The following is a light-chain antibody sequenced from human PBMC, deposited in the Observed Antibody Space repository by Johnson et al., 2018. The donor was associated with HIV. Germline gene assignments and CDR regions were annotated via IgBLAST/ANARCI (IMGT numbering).Light chain of an antibody. CDR3: ATWDSSLSGYV. CDR2: ENN. V-gene: IGLV1-51*02. CDR1: SSNIGNNY. J-gene: IGLJ1*01. Sequence: QSVLTQPPSVSAAPGQKVTISCSGSSSNIGNNYVSWYQQLPGTAPKLLIYENNKRPSGIPDRFSGSKSGTSATLGITGLQTGDEADYYCATWDSSLSGYVFGTVTKVTVL.